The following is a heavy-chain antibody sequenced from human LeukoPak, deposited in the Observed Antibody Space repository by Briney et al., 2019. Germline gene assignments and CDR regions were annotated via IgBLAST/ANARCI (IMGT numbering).Heavy chain of an antibody. Sequence: SETLSLTCTVSGGSISSYYWSWIRQPPGKGLEWIGYIYYSGSTNYNPSLKSRVTISVDTSKNQFSLKLSSVTAADTAVYYCARACGKPYGGAFDIWGQGTMATVSS. CDR2: IYYSGST. CDR1: GGSISSYY. CDR3: ARACGKPYGGAFDI. J-gene: IGHJ3*02. D-gene: IGHD4-23*01. V-gene: IGHV4-59*08.